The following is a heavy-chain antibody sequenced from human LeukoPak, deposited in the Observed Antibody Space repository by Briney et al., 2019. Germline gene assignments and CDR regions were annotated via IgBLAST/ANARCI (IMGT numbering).Heavy chain of an antibody. V-gene: IGHV6-1*01. Sequence: SQTLSLTRAISGESVSSINGAWNWIRQSPSRGLEWLGRTYYRSKWYSDYADSMKGRITINPDTSKNQFSLQLNSVTPEDTAVYYCARDEGRSGWYTFDYWGQGSLVTVSS. D-gene: IGHD6-19*01. CDR2: TYYRSKWYS. CDR3: ARDEGRSGWYTFDY. J-gene: IGHJ4*02. CDR1: GESVSSINGA.